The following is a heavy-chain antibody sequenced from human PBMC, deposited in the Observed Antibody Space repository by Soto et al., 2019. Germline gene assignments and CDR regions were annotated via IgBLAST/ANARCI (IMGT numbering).Heavy chain of an antibody. CDR3: AKCFRPTGYEYYFDY. CDR2: ISGSGGST. D-gene: IGHD3-9*01. J-gene: IGHJ4*02. Sequence: EVQLLESGGGLVQPGGSLRLSCAASGFTFSSYAMSWVRQAPGKGLEWVSAISGSGGSTYYADSVKGRFTISRDNSKNTLYLQMNSLRAEDMAVYYCAKCFRPTGYEYYFDYWGQGTLVTVSS. CDR1: GFTFSSYA. V-gene: IGHV3-23*01.